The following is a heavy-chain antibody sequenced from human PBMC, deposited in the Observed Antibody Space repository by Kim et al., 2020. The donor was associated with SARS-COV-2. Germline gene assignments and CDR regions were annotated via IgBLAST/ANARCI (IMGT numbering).Heavy chain of an antibody. V-gene: IGHV3-33*01. J-gene: IGHJ6*02. Sequence: GGSLRLSCAASGFTFSSYGMHWVRQAPGKGLEWVAVIWYDGSNKYYADSVKGRFTISRDNSKNTLYLQMNSLRAEDTAVYYCARLAMVTGLYYYYGMDVWGQGTTVTVSS. CDR3: ARLAMVTGLYYYYGMDV. CDR2: IWYDGSNK. CDR1: GFTFSSYG. D-gene: IGHD5-18*01.